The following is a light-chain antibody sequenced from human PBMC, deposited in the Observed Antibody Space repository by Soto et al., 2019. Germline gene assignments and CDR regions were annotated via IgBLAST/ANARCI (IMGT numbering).Light chain of an antibody. CDR2: GNS. V-gene: IGLV1-40*01. Sequence: QSVLTQPPSVSGAPGQRVTISCTGSSSNIGAGYDVHWYQQLPGTAPKLLLYGNSTRPSGVPDRFSGAKFGTSASLAITGLQAEDEAEYYRQSYASSLSAVVFGGGTKLTVL. CDR1: SSNIGAGYD. CDR3: QSYASSLSAVV. J-gene: IGLJ2*01.